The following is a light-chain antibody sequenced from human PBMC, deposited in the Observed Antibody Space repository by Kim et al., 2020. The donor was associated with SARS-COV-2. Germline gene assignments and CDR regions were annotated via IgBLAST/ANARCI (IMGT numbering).Light chain of an antibody. Sequence: QSITISCPGTSSDVGGNNHVSWYQQYPGKAPKLMIYDVNNRPSGVSDRFSGSKSGNTASLTISGLQAEDEADYYCNSYAGDITPYVFGTGTKVTVL. CDR3: NSYAGDITPYV. CDR2: DVN. J-gene: IGLJ1*01. CDR1: SSDVGGNNH. V-gene: IGLV2-14*03.